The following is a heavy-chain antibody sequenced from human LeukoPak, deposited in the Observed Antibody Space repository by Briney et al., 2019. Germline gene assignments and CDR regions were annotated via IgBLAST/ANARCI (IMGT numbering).Heavy chain of an antibody. D-gene: IGHD6-13*01. J-gene: IGHJ4*02. CDR1: GYTFTSYD. Sequence: ASVKVSCKASGYTFTSYDINWVRQAPGQGLEWMGWINPNSGGTNYAQKFQGRVTMTRDTSISTAYMELSRLRSDDTAVYYCARDRGYSSSWVDYWGQGTLVTVSS. V-gene: IGHV1-2*02. CDR2: INPNSGGT. CDR3: ARDRGYSSSWVDY.